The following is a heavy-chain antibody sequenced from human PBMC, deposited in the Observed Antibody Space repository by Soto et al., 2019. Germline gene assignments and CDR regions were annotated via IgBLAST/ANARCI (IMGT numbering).Heavy chain of an antibody. J-gene: IGHJ6*02. CDR2: IKSKTDGGTT. CDR3: TKGGGAGYCRGGSRYRNYYYGMDV. Sequence: EVQLVESGGGLVKPGGSLRLSCAASGFTFSNAWMNWVRQAPGKGLEWVGRIKSKTDGGTTDYAAPVKGRFTISRDESKKTLYLQMNSLKTGDPAVYYCTKGGGAGYCRGGSRYRNYYYGMDVWGQGTTVTVSS. CDR1: GFTFSNAW. V-gene: IGHV3-15*07. D-gene: IGHD2-15*01.